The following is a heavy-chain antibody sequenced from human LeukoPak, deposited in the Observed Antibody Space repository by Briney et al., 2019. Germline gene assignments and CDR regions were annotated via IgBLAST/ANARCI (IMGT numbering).Heavy chain of an antibody. CDR2: IYYNGNT. Sequence: PSDTLTLTCAVSGYSISSNNWWSWLRQPPGKGLEWIGYIYYNGNTYYNPYNPSLTSRVTMSVDTSKNQFSLKLDSVTEIDTAMYYCARNQAVAANRGASDVWGQGTLVTVSS. J-gene: IGHJ3*01. CDR3: ARNQAVAANRGASDV. D-gene: IGHD6-19*01. V-gene: IGHV4-28*01. CDR1: GYSISSNNW.